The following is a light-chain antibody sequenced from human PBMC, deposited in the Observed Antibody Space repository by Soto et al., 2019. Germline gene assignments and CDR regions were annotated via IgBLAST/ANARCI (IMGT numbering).Light chain of an antibody. J-gene: IGKJ5*01. CDR1: QSVSSN. CDR2: GAS. CDR3: QQYNNWPPT. Sequence: EILGTQAPATLSVSPGERSTLSGRASQSVSSNLAWYQQKPGQAPRLLSYGASTRAIGIPARFSGSGSGTEFTLTISSLQSEDFAVYYCQQYNNWPPTFGQGTRLEI. V-gene: IGKV3-15*01.